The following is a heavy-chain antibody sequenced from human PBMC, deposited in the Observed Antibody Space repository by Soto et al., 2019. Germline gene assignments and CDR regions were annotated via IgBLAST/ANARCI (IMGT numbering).Heavy chain of an antibody. Sequence: SDILSLTCTVSGGSISSSSYYWGWIRQPPGKGLEWIGSIYYSGSTYYNPSLKSRVTISVDTSKNQFSLKLSSVTAADTAVYYCARQGIAVAGTLLADFDPWGQGTLVTVSS. D-gene: IGHD6-19*01. CDR3: ARQGIAVAGTLLADFDP. CDR2: IYYSGST. V-gene: IGHV4-39*01. CDR1: GGSISSSSYY. J-gene: IGHJ5*02.